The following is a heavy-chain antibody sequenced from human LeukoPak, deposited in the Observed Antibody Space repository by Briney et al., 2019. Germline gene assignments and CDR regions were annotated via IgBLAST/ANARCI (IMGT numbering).Heavy chain of an antibody. CDR3: TSEETYYDYVWGSYRPFYYYYYGMDV. J-gene: IGHJ6*02. Sequence: GGSLRLSCTASGFTFGDYAMSWVRQAPGKGLAWVGFIRSKAYGGTTEYAASVKGRFTISRDDSKSIAYLQMNSLKTEDTAVYYCTSEETYYDYVWGSYRPFYYYYYGMDVWGQGTTVTVSS. CDR1: GFTFGDYA. CDR2: IRSKAYGGTT. D-gene: IGHD3-16*02. V-gene: IGHV3-49*04.